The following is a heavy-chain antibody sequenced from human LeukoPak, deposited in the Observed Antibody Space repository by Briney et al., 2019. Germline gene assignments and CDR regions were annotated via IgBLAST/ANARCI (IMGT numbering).Heavy chain of an antibody. CDR2: IYYSGST. Sequence: SETLSLTCTVSGGSVSSGSYYWSWIRQPPGKGLEWIGYIYYSGSTNYNPSLKSRVTISVDTSKNQFSLKLSSVTAADTAVYYCARESGDHELFDYWGQGTLVTVSS. D-gene: IGHD4-17*01. CDR3: ARESGDHELFDY. V-gene: IGHV4-61*01. J-gene: IGHJ4*02. CDR1: GGSVSSGSYY.